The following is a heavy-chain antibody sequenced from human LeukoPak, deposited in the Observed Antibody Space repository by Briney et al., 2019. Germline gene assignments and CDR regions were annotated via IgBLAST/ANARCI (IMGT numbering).Heavy chain of an antibody. Sequence: SETPSLTPTLSLGPTSSYYWCWMRPRPGKGLEWVGHIYYSGGTNYTTHPKSRVTISVDTAQIHFSLKLSSVTAAETAVYYCARVLFATGEDYCYYAMDVWGKGTTVTITS. CDR2: IYYSGGT. D-gene: IGHD2-21*01. CDR3: ARVLFATGEDYCYYAMDV. CDR1: LGPTSSYY. J-gene: IGHJ6*04. V-gene: IGHV4-59*01.